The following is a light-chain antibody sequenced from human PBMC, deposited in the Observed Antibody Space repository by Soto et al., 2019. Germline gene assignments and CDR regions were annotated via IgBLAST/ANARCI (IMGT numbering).Light chain of an antibody. CDR2: DAS. CDR1: QTILSN. Sequence: EIVMTQSPATLSVSPGERATLSCRASQTILSNLAWYQQKPGQAPRLLIYDASNRATGIPARFSGSGSGTDFTLTISSLEPEDFAVYYCQQRSNWPSITFGQGTRLEIK. CDR3: QQRSNWPSIT. J-gene: IGKJ5*01. V-gene: IGKV3-11*01.